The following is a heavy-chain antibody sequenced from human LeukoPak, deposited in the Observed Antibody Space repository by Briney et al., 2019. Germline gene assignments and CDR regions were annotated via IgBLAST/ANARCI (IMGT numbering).Heavy chain of an antibody. CDR3: AKDKKRYSSGWHLFDY. CDR2: ISWNSGSI. D-gene: IGHD6-19*01. Sequence: SLRLSCAVSGFTLDDYSMHWVRHAPGKGLEWVSGISWNSGSIGYADSVKGRFTISRDNAKNSLYLQMNSLRAEDTALYYCAKDKKRYSSGWHLFDYWGQGTLVTVSS. CDR1: GFTLDDYS. V-gene: IGHV3-9*01. J-gene: IGHJ4*02.